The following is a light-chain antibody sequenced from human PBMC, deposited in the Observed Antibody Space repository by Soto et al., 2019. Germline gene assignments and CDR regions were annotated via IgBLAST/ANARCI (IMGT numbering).Light chain of an antibody. CDR2: EVS. CDR3: SSYAGSNIGV. J-gene: IGLJ2*01. V-gene: IGLV2-8*01. CDR1: SSDVGGCNY. Sequence: QSALTQPPSASGSPGQSVTISCTGTSSDVGGCNYVSWYQQYPGKAPKLLIYEVSKRPSGVPDRFSASKSGNTASLTVSGLQAEDEADYYCSSYAGSNIGVFGGGTKLTVL.